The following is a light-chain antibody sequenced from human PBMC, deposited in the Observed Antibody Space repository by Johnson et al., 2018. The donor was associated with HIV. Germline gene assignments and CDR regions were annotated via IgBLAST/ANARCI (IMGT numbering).Light chain of an antibody. V-gene: IGLV1-51*02. J-gene: IGLJ1*01. CDR2: ENN. CDR1: SSNIGNNY. Sequence: VLTQPPSVSAAPGQKVTISCSGSSSNIGNNYVSWYQQLPGTAPKLLIYENNKRPSGIPARFSGSKSGPPATLGITGLQTGDEADYYCGTWDSSLSAAPDVFGTGTKVTVL. CDR3: GTWDSSLSAAPDV.